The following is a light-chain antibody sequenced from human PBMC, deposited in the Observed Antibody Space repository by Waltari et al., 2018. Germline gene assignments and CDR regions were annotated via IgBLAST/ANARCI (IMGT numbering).Light chain of an antibody. CDR3: QQRSNWLT. V-gene: IGKV3-11*01. Sequence: EIVLTQSPATLSLSPGERATRSCRASQSVSRYLAWYQQKPGQAPRLLIYDASNRATGIPARFSGSGSGTDFTLTISSLEPEDFAVYYCQQRSNWLTFGGGTKVEIK. J-gene: IGKJ4*01. CDR1: QSVSRY. CDR2: DAS.